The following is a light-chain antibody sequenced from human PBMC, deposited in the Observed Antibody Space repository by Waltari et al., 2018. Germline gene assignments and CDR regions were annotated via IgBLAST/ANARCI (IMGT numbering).Light chain of an antibody. V-gene: IGKV6-21*01. CDR1: QSVCNS. Sequence: EIVLTQSPDVQSVTPKVKVTLTCRASQSVCNSLHWYQQKPDQSPKLLIKYASQSFPGVPSRFSGSGSGTDFTLTINSLEAEDAATYYCHQSSSLPITFGQGTRLDIK. CDR2: YAS. J-gene: IGKJ5*01. CDR3: HQSSSLPIT.